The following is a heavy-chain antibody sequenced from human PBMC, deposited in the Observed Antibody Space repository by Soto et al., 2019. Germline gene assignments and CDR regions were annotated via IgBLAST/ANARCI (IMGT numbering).Heavy chain of an antibody. V-gene: IGHV4-31*03. CDR3: ARDQPYYDILTGYYSGWFDP. D-gene: IGHD3-9*01. Sequence: SETLSLTCTVSGGSISSGGYYWSWIRQHPGKGLEWIGYIYYSGSTYYNPSLKSRVTISVDTSKNQFSLKLSSVTAADTAVYYCARDQPYYDILTGYYSGWFDPWGQGTLVTVS. J-gene: IGHJ5*02. CDR1: GGSISSGGYY. CDR2: IYYSGST.